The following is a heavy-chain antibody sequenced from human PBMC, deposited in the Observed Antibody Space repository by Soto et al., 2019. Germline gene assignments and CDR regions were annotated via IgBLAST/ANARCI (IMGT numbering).Heavy chain of an antibody. CDR2: IYYSGST. CDR1: GGSISSGGYY. CDR3: ASVSYSSYPRYYYYGMDV. D-gene: IGHD6-6*01. V-gene: IGHV4-31*03. J-gene: IGHJ6*02. Sequence: SETLSLTCTVSGGSISSGGYYWSWIRQHPGKGLEWIGYIYYSGSTYYNPSLKSRVTISVDTSKNQFSLKLNSVTAADTAVYYCASVSYSSYPRYYYYGMDVWGQGTTVTVS.